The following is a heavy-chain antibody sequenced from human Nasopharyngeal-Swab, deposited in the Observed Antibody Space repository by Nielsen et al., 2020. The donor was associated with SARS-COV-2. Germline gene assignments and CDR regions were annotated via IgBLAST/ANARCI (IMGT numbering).Heavy chain of an antibody. CDR3: ARGRYYGDYDY. D-gene: IGHD4-17*01. CDR1: GGSFTTYS. Sequence: SETLLTCAVYGGSFTTYSWIWIRQPPGKGLEWIGEINHIGSTNYNTYNPSLNSRVTISLATSKNQFSLTLTSVTAADTAIYFCARGRYYGDYDYWGQGALVTVSS. V-gene: IGHV4-34*01. J-gene: IGHJ4*02. CDR2: INHIGST.